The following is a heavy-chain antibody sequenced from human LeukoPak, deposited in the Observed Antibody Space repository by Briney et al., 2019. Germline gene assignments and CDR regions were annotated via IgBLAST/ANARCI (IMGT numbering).Heavy chain of an antibody. D-gene: IGHD5-12*01. J-gene: IGHJ4*02. CDR1: GFTFSDYY. CDR3: ARAEPGDVATTSLFDY. Sequence: GGSLRLSCAASGFTFSDYYMSWIRQAPGKGLEWVSYISSSGSTIYYADSVKGRFTISRDNAKNSLYLQMNSLRAEDTAVYYCARAEPGDVATTSLFDYWGQGTLVTVSS. CDR2: ISSSGSTI. V-gene: IGHV3-11*01.